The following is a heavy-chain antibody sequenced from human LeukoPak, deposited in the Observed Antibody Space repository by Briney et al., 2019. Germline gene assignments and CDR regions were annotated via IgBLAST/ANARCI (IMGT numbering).Heavy chain of an antibody. CDR3: ARGKWLTTMVRGAHRNWFDP. Sequence: SETLSLTCTVSGYSISSGYYWGWIRQPPGKGLEWIGEINHSGSTNYNPSLKSRVTISVDTSKNQFSLRLSSVTAADTAVYYCARGKWLTTMVRGAHRNWFDPWGQGTLVTVSS. CDR1: GYSISSGYY. D-gene: IGHD3-10*01. V-gene: IGHV4-38-2*02. J-gene: IGHJ5*02. CDR2: INHSGST.